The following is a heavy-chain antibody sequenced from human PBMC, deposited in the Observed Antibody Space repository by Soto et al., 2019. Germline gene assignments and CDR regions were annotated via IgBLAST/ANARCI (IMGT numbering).Heavy chain of an antibody. Sequence: QEQLVQSGAEVKKPGSSVKVSCKASGGSFSTSSFSWVRQAPGQGFEWLGGIIPLSDKPTYAQKFQGRVTITADKSSSTVYMELSSLGSEDTAVYYCARDPTSISTIVVGTRLDAFDIWGQGTLVIVSS. CDR1: GGSFSTSS. V-gene: IGHV1-69*06. D-gene: IGHD3-22*01. J-gene: IGHJ3*02. CDR2: IIPLSDKP. CDR3: ARDPTSISTIVVGTRLDAFDI.